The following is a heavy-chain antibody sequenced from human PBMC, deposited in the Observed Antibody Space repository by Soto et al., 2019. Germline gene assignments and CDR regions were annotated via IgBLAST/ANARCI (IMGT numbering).Heavy chain of an antibody. V-gene: IGHV1-69*02. J-gene: IGHJ3*02. CDR3: ARRKYCSSTSCYHGVTRLGTSAWDI. CDR1: GGTFSSYT. Sequence: QVQLVQSGAEVKKPGSSVKVSCKASGGTFSSYTISCVRQAPGQGLEWKGRIIPILGIANYAQKLQGRVTITADKSTRRAYRELSSLRAEETAVYYCARRKYCSSTSCYHGVTRLGTSAWDIWGQGTMFTVSS. CDR2: IIPILGIA. D-gene: IGHD2-2*01.